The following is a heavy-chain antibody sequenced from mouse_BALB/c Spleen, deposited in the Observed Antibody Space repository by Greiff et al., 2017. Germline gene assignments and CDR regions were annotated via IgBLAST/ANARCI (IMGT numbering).Heavy chain of an antibody. V-gene: IGHV1-63*02. CDR1: GYTFTNYW. CDR2: IYPGGGYT. D-gene: IGHD4-1*01. Sequence: QVQLQQSGAELVRPGTSVKISCKASGYTFTNYWLGWVKQRPGNGLEWIGDIYPGGGYTNYNEKFKGKATVTADTSSSTAYMQLSSLTSEDSAVYVCARRRLGRRWYFDDWGAGTTVTVSS. CDR3: ARRRLGRRWYFDD. J-gene: IGHJ1*01.